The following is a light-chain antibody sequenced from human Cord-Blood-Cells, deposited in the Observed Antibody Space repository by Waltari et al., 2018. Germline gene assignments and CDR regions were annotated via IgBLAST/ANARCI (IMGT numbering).Light chain of an antibody. Sequence: QPPLPHPASVPGPPGQPITISCTGTTSDVGGLNFFSWYQQHPGKAPKLMIYDVSKRPSGVSNRFSGSKSGNTASLTISGLQAEDEADYYCSSYTSSSTLVFGGGTKLTVL. CDR2: DVS. J-gene: IGLJ3*02. CDR3: SSYTSSSTLV. V-gene: IGLV2-14*01. CDR1: TSDVGGLNF.